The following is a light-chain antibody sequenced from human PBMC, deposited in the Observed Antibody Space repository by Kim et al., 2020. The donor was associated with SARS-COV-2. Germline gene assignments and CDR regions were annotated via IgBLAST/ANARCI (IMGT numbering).Light chain of an antibody. CDR2: LAS. J-gene: IGKJ2*01. CDR1: ESIGNW. Sequence: SAAVGDRGTITCRASESIGNWLAWYQQKPGKAPKLLIYLASTLESGVPSRFRGSGSGTEFTLTITSLQPDDFATYCCQHYIRFPYTFGQGTKLEI. V-gene: IGKV1-5*03. CDR3: QHYIRFPYT.